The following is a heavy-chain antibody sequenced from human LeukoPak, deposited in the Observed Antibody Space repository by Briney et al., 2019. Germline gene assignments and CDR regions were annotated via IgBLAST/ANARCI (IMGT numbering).Heavy chain of an antibody. Sequence: GASVKVSCKASGYTFTGYYMHWVRQAPGQGLEWMGWINPNSGGTNYAQKFQGRVTMTRDTSISTAYMELSRLRSDDTAVYYCARGRLWFGELSLIDYWGQGTLVTVSS. D-gene: IGHD3-10*01. CDR1: GYTFTGYY. J-gene: IGHJ4*02. CDR2: INPNSGGT. CDR3: ARGRLWFGELSLIDY. V-gene: IGHV1-2*02.